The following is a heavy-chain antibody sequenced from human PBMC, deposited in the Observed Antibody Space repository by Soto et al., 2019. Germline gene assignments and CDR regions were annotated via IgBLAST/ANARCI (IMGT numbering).Heavy chain of an antibody. Sequence: QVQLVQSGAEVKKPGASVKVSCKTSGFTFTSYCMHWVRQAPGQGLEWMGIINPSGGGTSYAQKFQGRATMTRDTSTSTAYMEMSSLRYEDTAMYYCATYSCAREGSSGWPFDYWGQGTLVTVSS. V-gene: IGHV1-46*01. CDR1: GFTFTSYC. CDR2: INPSGGGT. D-gene: IGHD6-19*01. J-gene: IGHJ4*02. CDR3: ATYSCAREGSSGWPFDY.